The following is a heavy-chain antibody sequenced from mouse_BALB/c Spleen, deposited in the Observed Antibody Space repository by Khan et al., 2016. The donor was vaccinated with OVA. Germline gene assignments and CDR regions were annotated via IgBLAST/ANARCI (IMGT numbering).Heavy chain of an antibody. CDR1: GFNIKDTY. J-gene: IGHJ4*01. V-gene: IGHV14-3*02. CDR3: ARTAIHYSGSYAMDY. Sequence: VQLKQSGAELVKPGASVKLSCTASGFNIKDTYMHWMKQRPAQGLEWIGRIDPATENIKYDPKFQGKATITADTSSNTAYLHLTSLTSDDTAVYYCARTAIHYSGSYAMDYWGLGTSVTVSS. D-gene: IGHD1-2*01. CDR2: IDPATENI.